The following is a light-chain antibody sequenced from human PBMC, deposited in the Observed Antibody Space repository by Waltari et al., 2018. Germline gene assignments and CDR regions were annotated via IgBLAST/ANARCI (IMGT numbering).Light chain of an antibody. V-gene: IGLV2-8*01. Sequence: QSALTQPPSASGSPGQSVTISCTGTSSDVGIYDYVSWYQQRPGKAPKLIIYAVTERPSGVPDRCSGSKSGNTASLTVFGLQTEDEGTYYCGSYAGSKILLFGGGTELTVL. J-gene: IGLJ3*02. CDR3: GSYAGSKILL. CDR1: SSDVGIYDY. CDR2: AVT.